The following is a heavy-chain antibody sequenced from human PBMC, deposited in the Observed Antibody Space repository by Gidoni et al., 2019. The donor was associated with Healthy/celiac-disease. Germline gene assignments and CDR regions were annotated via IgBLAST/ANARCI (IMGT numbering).Heavy chain of an antibody. CDR2: LNGRGGIT. CDR3: AKFLGAASHALGYYFDY. J-gene: IGHJ4*02. D-gene: IGHD1-26*01. CDR1: GCTFRSYA. Sequence: EVQLVESGGGLVQPGGSLRRSGAASGCTFRSYALSWVRQAPGKGLVGVSALNGRGGITYYSDSVKGRFTISRDNSKNTLYLQMNSLRAEDTAVYYCAKFLGAASHALGYYFDYWGQGTLVTVSS. V-gene: IGHV3-23*04.